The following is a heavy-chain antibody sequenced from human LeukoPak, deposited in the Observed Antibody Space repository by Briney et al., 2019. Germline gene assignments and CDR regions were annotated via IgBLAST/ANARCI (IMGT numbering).Heavy chain of an antibody. D-gene: IGHD4-17*01. Sequence: PGGSLRLSCAASGFTFSSYAMSWVRQAPGKGLDWVAMISYDGSKTFYADSVKGRFTLTRDNSKNTLFLQMNGLRPDDSALYYCALYGDYNKPGAFDVWGQGTLVTVSS. J-gene: IGHJ3*01. CDR2: ISYDGSKT. CDR1: GFTFSSYA. V-gene: IGHV3-30-3*01. CDR3: ALYGDYNKPGAFDV.